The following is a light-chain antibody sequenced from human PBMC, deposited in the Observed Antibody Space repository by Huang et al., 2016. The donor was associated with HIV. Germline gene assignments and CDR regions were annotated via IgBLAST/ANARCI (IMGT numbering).Light chain of an antibody. J-gene: IGKJ5*01. CDR3: QQYNNWPQVT. CDR1: ESVGRT. Sequence: ETVIMQSPATLSVSPGERVTLSCRASESVGRTLAWYQQRSGQAPRLLIYGASTRAPSIPARFNDRGSGKEFTHTISSLQSEDLAVYYCQQYNNWPQVTFGQGTRLEIK. CDR2: GAS. V-gene: IGKV3-15*01.